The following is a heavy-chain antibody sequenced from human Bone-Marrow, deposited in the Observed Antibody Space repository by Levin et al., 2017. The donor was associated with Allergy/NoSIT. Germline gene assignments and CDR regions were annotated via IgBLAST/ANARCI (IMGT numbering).Heavy chain of an antibody. J-gene: IGHJ4*02. CDR3: AKPFNYGARGVNLSY. CDR1: EFTFGSYD. D-gene: IGHD4-17*01. Sequence: GESLKISCAASEFTFGSYDMSWVRQAPGKGLEWVSFISGSGGNTYYADSVKGRFTISRDNSKNTLYLQMNSLRAEDTAVYYCAKPFNYGARGVNLSYWDQGTLVTGSS. CDR2: ISGSGGNT. V-gene: IGHV3-23*01.